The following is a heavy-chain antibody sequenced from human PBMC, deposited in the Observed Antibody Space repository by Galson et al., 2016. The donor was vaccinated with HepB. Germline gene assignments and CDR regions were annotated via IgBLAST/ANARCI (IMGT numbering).Heavy chain of an antibody. V-gene: IGHV3-11*06. J-gene: IGHJ4*02. CDR2: ISSRSSYI. CDR3: ARDGIVGVPDF. Sequence: SLRLSCAASGFTFSDFYMSWVRQAPGKGLEWVSSISSRSSYIYYADSVKGRFIISRDNAKNSLYLQMNSLRAEDTAVYYCARDGIVGVPDFWGQGTLVTVSS. CDR1: GFTFSDFY. D-gene: IGHD1-26*01.